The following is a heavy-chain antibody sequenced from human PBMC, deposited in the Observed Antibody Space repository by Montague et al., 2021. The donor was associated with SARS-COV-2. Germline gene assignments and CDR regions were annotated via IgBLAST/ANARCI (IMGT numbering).Heavy chain of an antibody. CDR2: IYWDDDK. CDR3: AHRRLHTGSFDY. V-gene: IGHV2-5*02. J-gene: IGHJ4*02. CDR1: GFSLSTRGVG. Sequence: PAVVKPTQTLTLPCTFSGFSLSTRGVGVGWIRQPPGTALEWLALIYWDDDKRYSPSLKSRLTITKDTSKNQVVLTVTNMDPVDTATYYCAHRRLHTGSFDYWGQGALVTVSS. D-gene: IGHD1-26*01.